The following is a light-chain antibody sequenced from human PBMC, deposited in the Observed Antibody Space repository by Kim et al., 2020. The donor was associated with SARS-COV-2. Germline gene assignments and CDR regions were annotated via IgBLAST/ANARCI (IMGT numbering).Light chain of an antibody. CDR1: SLRSYY. V-gene: IGLV3-19*01. CDR3: NSRDSSGNLVV. Sequence: ALGQTVRITCHGDSLRSYYASWYQQKPGQAPVLVIYGKNNRPSGIPDRFSGSSSGNTASLTITGAQAEDEADYYCNSRDSSGNLVVFGGGTKLTVL. CDR2: GKN. J-gene: IGLJ2*01.